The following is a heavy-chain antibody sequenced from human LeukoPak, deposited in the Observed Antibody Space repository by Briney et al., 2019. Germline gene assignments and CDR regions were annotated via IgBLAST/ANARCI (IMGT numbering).Heavy chain of an antibody. D-gene: IGHD3-9*01. CDR2: ISSNGDSS. CDR3: ARAQPYYDILTGYRIKGSFDY. V-gene: IGHV3-64*01. Sequence: GGSLRLSCAASGFTFSSYAMHWVRQAPGKGLEYVSAISSNGDSSYYANSVKGRFTISRDNSKNTLYLQMGSLRAEDMAVYYCARAQPYYDILTGYRIKGSFDYWGQGTLVTVSS. J-gene: IGHJ4*02. CDR1: GFTFSSYA.